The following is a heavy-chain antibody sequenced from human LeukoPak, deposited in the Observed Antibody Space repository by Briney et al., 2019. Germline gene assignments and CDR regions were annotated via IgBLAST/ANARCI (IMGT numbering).Heavy chain of an antibody. J-gene: IGHJ6*03. V-gene: IGHV3-23*01. CDR3: AKGLYGSGSYGIPMDV. Sequence: PGGSLRLSCAASGFTFSSYSMNWVRQAPGKGLEWVSAIFGSGGSTYYADSVKGRFTISRDNSKNTLYLQMNSLRAEDTAVYYCAKGLYGSGSYGIPMDVWGKGTTVTVS. CDR2: IFGSGGST. D-gene: IGHD3-10*01. CDR1: GFTFSSYS.